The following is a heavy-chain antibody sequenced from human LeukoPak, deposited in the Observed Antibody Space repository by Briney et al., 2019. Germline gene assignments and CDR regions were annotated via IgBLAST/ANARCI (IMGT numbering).Heavy chain of an antibody. J-gene: IGHJ4*02. Sequence: PSETLSLTCAVSGGSISSNNWWGWVRQPPGKGLEWIGEIYHSGSPNYNPSLKSRVTISIDKSRNHFSLNLSSVTAADTAVYYCARVNINNWHSCDYWGQGTLVTVSS. CDR1: GGSISSNNW. CDR3: ARVNINNWHSCDY. D-gene: IGHD1-1*01. CDR2: IYHSGSP. V-gene: IGHV4-4*02.